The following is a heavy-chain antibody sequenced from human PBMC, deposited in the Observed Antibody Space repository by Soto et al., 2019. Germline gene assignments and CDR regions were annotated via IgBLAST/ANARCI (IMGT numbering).Heavy chain of an antibody. D-gene: IGHD3-16*01. CDR3: ARAGGAALRWGGWFDP. CDR2: IYYSGST. J-gene: IGHJ5*02. V-gene: IGHV4-28*03. CDR1: GYSISSSNW. Sequence: QVQLQESGPGLVKPSDSLSLTCAVSGYSISSSNWWGWIRQPPGKGLEWIGYIYYSGSTYYNPSLKSRVTMSVDTSKNQFSLKLSSVTAVDTAVYYCARAGGAALRWGGWFDPWGQGTLVTVSS.